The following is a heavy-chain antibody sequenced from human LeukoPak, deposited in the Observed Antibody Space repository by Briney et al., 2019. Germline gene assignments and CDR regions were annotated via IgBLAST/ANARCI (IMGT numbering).Heavy chain of an antibody. J-gene: IGHJ4*02. CDR3: AKGTRGTGAFFDY. CDR2: VSPDGTRA. CDR1: GFTFTTYW. D-gene: IGHD1-1*01. Sequence: SGGSLRLSCAASGFTFTTYWMHSLRQAPGKGLMWVSRVSPDGTRADYADSVKGRFTISRDNARNTVSMQMNSLTTEDTAFYYCAKGTRGTGAFFDYWGQGSLVTVSS. V-gene: IGHV3-74*01.